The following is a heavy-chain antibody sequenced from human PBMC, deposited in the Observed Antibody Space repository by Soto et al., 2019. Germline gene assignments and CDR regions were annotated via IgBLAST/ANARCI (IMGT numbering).Heavy chain of an antibody. V-gene: IGHV4-59*01. CDR3: AREGSYKNYYYYGMDV. J-gene: IGHJ6*02. D-gene: IGHD2-15*01. CDR2: IYYSGST. Sequence: SETLSLTCAVSGGSISSYYWSWIRQPPGKGLEWIGYIYYSGSTNYNPSLKSRVTISVDTSKNQFSLKLSSVTAADTAVYYCAREGSYKNYYYYGMDVWGQGATVTVSS. CDR1: GGSISSYY.